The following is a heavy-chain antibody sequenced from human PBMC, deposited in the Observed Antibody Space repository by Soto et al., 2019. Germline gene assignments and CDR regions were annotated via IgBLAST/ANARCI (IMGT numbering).Heavy chain of an antibody. V-gene: IGHV3-66*01. D-gene: IGHD4-17*01. Sequence: PGGSLRLSCAASGFTVSSNYMSWVRQAPGKGLEWVSVIYSGGSTYYADSVKGRFTISRDNSKDTLYFQMNSLRAEDTAVYYCARDLDYGDYDENYWGQGTLVTVSS. J-gene: IGHJ4*02. CDR1: GFTVSSNY. CDR2: IYSGGST. CDR3: ARDLDYGDYDENY.